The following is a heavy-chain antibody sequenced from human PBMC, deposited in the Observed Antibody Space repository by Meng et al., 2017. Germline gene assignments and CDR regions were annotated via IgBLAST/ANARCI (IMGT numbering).Heavy chain of an antibody. CDR3: ARDTSSSWYYYYYGMDV. CDR2: FDPEDGET. D-gene: IGHD6-13*01. J-gene: IGHJ6*02. CDR1: GYILTELS. V-gene: IGHV1-24*01. Sequence: ASAKVSCKVSGYILTELSMHWVRQAPGKGLEWMGGFDPEDGETIYAQKFQGRVTMTEDTSTDTAYMELSSLRSEDTAVYYCARDTSSSWYYYYYGMDVWGQGTTVTVSS.